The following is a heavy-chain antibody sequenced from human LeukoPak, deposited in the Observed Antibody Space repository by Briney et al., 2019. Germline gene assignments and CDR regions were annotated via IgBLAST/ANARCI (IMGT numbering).Heavy chain of an antibody. CDR1: GFTFSTYW. J-gene: IGHJ4*02. CDR2: IKQDGSAE. V-gene: IGHV3-7*01. D-gene: IGHD5-18*01. CDR3: ARGGNSYGPYFDI. Sequence: PGGSLRLSCAASGFTFSTYWMSWVRQAPGKGLEWVANIKQDGSAEYCVDSVKGRFTISRDNPKKSLYLQMNSLRAEDTAVYYCARGGNSYGPYFDIWGQGTLVTVSS.